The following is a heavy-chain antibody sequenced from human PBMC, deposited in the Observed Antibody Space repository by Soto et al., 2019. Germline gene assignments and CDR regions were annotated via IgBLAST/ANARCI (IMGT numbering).Heavy chain of an antibody. V-gene: IGHV4-31*03. D-gene: IGHD2-15*01. CDR2: IYYSGST. Sequence: QVQLQESGPGLVKPSQTLSLTCTVSGGSISSGGYYWSWIRQHPGKGLEWIGYIYYSGSTYYNPSLRRRVTISVDKSKNQFSLKLSSVTAADTAVYYCARELVVVAATPEVRWFDPWGQGTLVTVSS. J-gene: IGHJ5*02. CDR3: ARELVVVAATPEVRWFDP. CDR1: GGSISSGGYY.